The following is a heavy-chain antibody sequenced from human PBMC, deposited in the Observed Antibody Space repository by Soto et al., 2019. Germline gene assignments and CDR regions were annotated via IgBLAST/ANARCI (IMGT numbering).Heavy chain of an antibody. CDR2: IIPIFGTA. CDR1: GGTFSSYA. CDR3: ARVTMLITGKWLAFDY. D-gene: IGHD6-19*01. V-gene: IGHV1-69*13. J-gene: IGHJ4*02. Sequence: SVKVSCKASGGTFSSYAISWVRQAPGQGLEWMGGIIPIFGTANYAQKFQGRVTITADESTSTAYMELSSLRSEDTAVYYCARVTMLITGKWLAFDYWGQGTLVTVSS.